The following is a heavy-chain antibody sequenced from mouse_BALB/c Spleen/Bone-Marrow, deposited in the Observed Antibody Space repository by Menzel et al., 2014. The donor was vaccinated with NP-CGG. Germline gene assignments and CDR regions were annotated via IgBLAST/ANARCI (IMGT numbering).Heavy chain of an antibody. D-gene: IGHD1-2*01. CDR3: ARGGYYGPRFAF. Sequence: QVQLKESGAELMKPGASVKISCKATGYTFSSYWLEWVKQRPGHGLEWIGEILPGSASNNYNEKFKGEATFAADTSSNTAYMQLSSLTSEDSAVYYCARGGYYGPRFAFWGQGTLVTVSA. V-gene: IGHV1-9*01. CDR2: ILPGSASN. J-gene: IGHJ3*01. CDR1: GYTFSSYW.